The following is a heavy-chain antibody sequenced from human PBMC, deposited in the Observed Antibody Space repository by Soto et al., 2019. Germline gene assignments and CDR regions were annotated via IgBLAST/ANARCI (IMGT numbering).Heavy chain of an antibody. V-gene: IGHV1-2*02. CDR1: GYSFSGSY. J-gene: IGHJ5*02. Sequence: ASVKVSCKASGYSFSGSYIHWVRQTPRHGLEWMGWINPKSGHTVLGDKFEDRVTMTRDTSINTVYMQLGNLTSDDTDIYYCGRNVAQQHQVPNTRRRFFDPRGQGTIVAVSS. CDR3: GRNVAQQHQVPNTRRRFFDP. D-gene: IGHD6-13*01. CDR2: INPKSGHT.